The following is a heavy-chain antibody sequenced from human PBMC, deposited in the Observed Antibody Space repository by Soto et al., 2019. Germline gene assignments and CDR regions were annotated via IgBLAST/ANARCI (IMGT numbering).Heavy chain of an antibody. CDR3: ARGGARGYSGYDFDY. J-gene: IGHJ4*02. V-gene: IGHV3-30-3*01. Sequence: PGGSLRLSCAASVFTFSSYAMHWVRQAPGKGLEWVAVISYGGSNKYYADSVKGRFTISRDNSKNTLYLQMNSLRAEDTAVYYCARGGARGYSGYDFDYWGQGTLVTVSS. CDR1: VFTFSSYA. CDR2: ISYGGSNK. D-gene: IGHD5-12*01.